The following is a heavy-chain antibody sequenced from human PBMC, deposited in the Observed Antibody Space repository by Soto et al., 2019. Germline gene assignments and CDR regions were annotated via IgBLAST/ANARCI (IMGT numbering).Heavy chain of an antibody. CDR3: ARVPRITMVRGVILYYYYGMDV. D-gene: IGHD3-10*01. V-gene: IGHV4-34*01. J-gene: IGHJ6*02. CDR1: GGSFSGYY. CDR2: INHSGST. Sequence: SETLSLTCAVYGGSFSGYYWSWIRQPPGKGLEWIGEINHSGSTNYNPSLKSRVTISVDTSKNQFSLKLSSVTAADTAVYYCARVPRITMVRGVILYYYYGMDVWGQGTTVTVSS.